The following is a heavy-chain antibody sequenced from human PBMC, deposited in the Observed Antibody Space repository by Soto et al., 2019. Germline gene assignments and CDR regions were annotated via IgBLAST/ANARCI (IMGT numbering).Heavy chain of an antibody. D-gene: IGHD5-18*01. CDR3: ARQGPGLGYGYGRFDY. V-gene: IGHV5-51*01. Sequence: PGESLKISCKGSGYSFTSYWIGWVRQMPGKGLEWMGITYPGDSDTRYSPSFQGQVTISADKSISTAYLQWSSLKASDTAMYYCARQGPGLGYGYGRFDYWGQGTLVTVSS. CDR1: GYSFTSYW. CDR2: TYPGDSDT. J-gene: IGHJ4*02.